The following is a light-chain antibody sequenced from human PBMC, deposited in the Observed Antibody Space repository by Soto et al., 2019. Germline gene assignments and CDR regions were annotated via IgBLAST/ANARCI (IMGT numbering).Light chain of an antibody. CDR2: DAS. CDR1: QSVSSY. Sequence: EIVLTQSPATLSLSPGERATLSCRASQSVSSYLAWYQQKPGQAPRLLIYDASNRATGIPARFSGSGSGTDFTLTISSREPEDFAVYYCQQRSNWPLTFGLGTRLEIK. V-gene: IGKV3-11*01. J-gene: IGKJ5*01. CDR3: QQRSNWPLT.